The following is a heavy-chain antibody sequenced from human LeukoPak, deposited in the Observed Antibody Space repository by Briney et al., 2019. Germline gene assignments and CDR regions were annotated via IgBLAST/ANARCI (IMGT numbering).Heavy chain of an antibody. D-gene: IGHD6-19*01. CDR3: TKTGDSGWFNDY. J-gene: IGHJ4*02. CDR1: GFSFSSHA. V-gene: IGHV3-23*01. CDR2: ISGSGGSS. Sequence: PGGSLRLSCAASGFSFSSHAMSWVRQAPGKGLEWVSSISGSGGSSAYADSVKGRFTISRDSSKNTLYLQMNSLRAEDTAVYYCTKTGDSGWFNDYWGQGTLVTVSS.